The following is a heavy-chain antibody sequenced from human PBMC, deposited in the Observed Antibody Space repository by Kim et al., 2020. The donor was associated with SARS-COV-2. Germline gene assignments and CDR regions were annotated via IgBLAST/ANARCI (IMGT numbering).Heavy chain of an antibody. J-gene: IGHJ2*01. V-gene: IGHV4-31*03. CDR1: GGSISSGGYY. Sequence: SETLSLTCTVSGGSISSGGYYWSWIRQHPGKGLEWIGYIYYSGSTYYNPSLKSRVTISVDTSKNQFSLKLSSVTAADTAVYYCARVGQVAGSGGVPRLYWYFDLWGRGTLVTVSS. D-gene: IGHD6-19*01. CDR2: IYYSGST. CDR3: ARVGQVAGSGGVPRLYWYFDL.